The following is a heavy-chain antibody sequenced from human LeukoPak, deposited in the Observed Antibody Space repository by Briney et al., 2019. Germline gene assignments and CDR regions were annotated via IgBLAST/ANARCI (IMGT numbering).Heavy chain of an antibody. Sequence: SETLSLTCTVSGGSISSSSYYWGWIRQPPGKGLEWIGSIYYSGSTYYNPSLKSRVTISVDTSKNQFSLKLSSVTAADTAVYYCARAERETVTVEHLSPNYYYYMDVWGKGTTVTISS. CDR2: IYYSGST. J-gene: IGHJ6*03. CDR3: ARAERETVTVEHLSPNYYYYMDV. D-gene: IGHD4-17*01. V-gene: IGHV4-39*01. CDR1: GGSISSSSYY.